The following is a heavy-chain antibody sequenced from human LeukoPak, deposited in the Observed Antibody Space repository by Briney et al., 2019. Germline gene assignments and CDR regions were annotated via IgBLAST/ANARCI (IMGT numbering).Heavy chain of an antibody. Sequence: GGSLRLSCAASGFTFSRYWMSWVRQAPGKGLEWVVNIKQDGSEKYYVDSVKGRFTISRDNAKNSLYLQMNSLRAEDTAVYYCARSSYYDSSGYDFDYWGQGTLVTVSS. J-gene: IGHJ4*02. CDR2: IKQDGSEK. CDR3: ARSSYYDSSGYDFDY. V-gene: IGHV3-7*01. D-gene: IGHD3-22*01. CDR1: GFTFSRYW.